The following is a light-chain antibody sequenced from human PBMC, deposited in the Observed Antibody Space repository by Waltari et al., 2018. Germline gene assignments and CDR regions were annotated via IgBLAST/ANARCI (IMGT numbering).Light chain of an antibody. CDR2: CAS. V-gene: IGKV3-15*01. CDR1: QSVSSL. J-gene: IGKJ1*01. Sequence: EIVMTQSPATLSVSPGERATLSCRASQSVSSLLAWYQQTPGQAPRLLLYCASTMATGIPARFSGSGSGTDFTLTISSMQSEDFAVYYCQQYNNWLGTFGQGTKVEIK. CDR3: QQYNNWLGT.